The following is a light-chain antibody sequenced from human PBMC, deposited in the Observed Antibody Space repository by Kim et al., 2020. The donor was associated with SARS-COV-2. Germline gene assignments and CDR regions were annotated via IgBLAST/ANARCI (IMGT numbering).Light chain of an antibody. Sequence: GQSITISCTGTRRDVGGYNYVSWYQQHPGKAPKLMIYDVSNRPSGVSNRFSGSKSGNTASLTISGLQAEDEADYYCSSYTSSSTQVFGGGTQLTVL. CDR1: RRDVGGYNY. CDR2: DVS. V-gene: IGLV2-14*03. CDR3: SSYTSSSTQV. J-gene: IGLJ3*02.